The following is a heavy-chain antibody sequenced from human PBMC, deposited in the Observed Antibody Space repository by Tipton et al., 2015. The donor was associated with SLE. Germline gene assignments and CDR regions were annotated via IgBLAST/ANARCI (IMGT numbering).Heavy chain of an antibody. Sequence: TLSLTCAVYGGSFSGYYWSWIRQPPGKGLEWIGSIYYSGSTYYNPSLKSRVTISVDTSKNQFSLKLSSVTAADTAVYYCAVEAVAPSWFDPWGQGTLVTVSS. V-gene: IGHV4-34*01. D-gene: IGHD6-19*01. CDR2: IYYSGST. CDR3: AVEAVAPSWFDP. J-gene: IGHJ5*02. CDR1: GGSFSGYY.